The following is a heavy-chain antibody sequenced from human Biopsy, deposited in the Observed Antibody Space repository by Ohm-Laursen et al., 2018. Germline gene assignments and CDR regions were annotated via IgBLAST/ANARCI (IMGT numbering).Heavy chain of an antibody. CDR3: ARSVGIMAAPIDY. D-gene: IGHD3-16*01. Sequence: SLRLSCAASGLTFTTALMSWVRQAPGKGLEWVSNINSVGTIYYADSVRGRFTISRDNAKNSLYLQMNSLRVEDTAVYYCARSVGIMAAPIDYWGQGTLVTVSS. CDR1: GLTFTTAL. V-gene: IGHV3-11*01. CDR2: INSVGTI. J-gene: IGHJ4*02.